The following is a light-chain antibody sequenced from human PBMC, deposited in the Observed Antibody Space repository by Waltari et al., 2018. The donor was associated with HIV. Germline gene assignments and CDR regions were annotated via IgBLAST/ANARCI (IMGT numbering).Light chain of an antibody. CDR2: ENH. J-gene: IGLJ3*02. V-gene: IGLV1-51*02. CDR3: GTWDSSLSVGT. Sequence: QSVLTQPPSVSAAPGQKVTVYCPGTSSNIGRNYVTWYQQFPGTAPKLLIFENHKRPSGISDRFSGSKSGTSATLGIIGLQTGDEADYYCGTWDSSLSVGTFGGGTKLTVL. CDR1: SSNIGRNY.